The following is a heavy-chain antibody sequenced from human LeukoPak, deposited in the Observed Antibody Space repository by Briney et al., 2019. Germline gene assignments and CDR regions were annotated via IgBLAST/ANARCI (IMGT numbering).Heavy chain of an antibody. CDR2: INHSGST. CDR3: ARGYGGPVRFDP. CDR1: GGSLSGYY. J-gene: IGHJ5*02. Sequence: KPSETLSLTCAVYGGSLSGYYWSWIRQPPGKGLEWIGEINHSGSTNYNPSLKSRVTISVDTSKNQFSLKLSSVTAADTAVYYCARGYGGPVRFDPWGQGTLVTVSS. D-gene: IGHD4-23*01. V-gene: IGHV4-34*01.